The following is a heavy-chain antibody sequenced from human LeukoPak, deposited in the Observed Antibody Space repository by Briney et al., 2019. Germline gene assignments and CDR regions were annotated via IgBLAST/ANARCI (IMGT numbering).Heavy chain of an antibody. Sequence: KTSETLSLTCTVSGGSISSYYWSWIRQPPGKGLEWIGYIYYSGSTTYNPSLKSRVTMSVDTDKHQFSLKLSSVTAAATAVYSCARAQSPGWLPGYWGQGTLVTVSS. V-gene: IGHV4-59*01. J-gene: IGHJ4*02. CDR2: IYYSGST. CDR1: GGSISSYY. D-gene: IGHD6-19*01. CDR3: ARAQSPGWLPGY.